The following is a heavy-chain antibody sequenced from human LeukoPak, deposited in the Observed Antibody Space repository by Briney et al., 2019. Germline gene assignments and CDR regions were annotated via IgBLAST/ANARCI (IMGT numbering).Heavy chain of an antibody. CDR1: GFTFSGYA. CDR3: ARGSYGMDV. CDR2: ISYDGSNK. V-gene: IGHV3-30-3*01. J-gene: IGHJ6*02. Sequence: GRSLRLSCAASGFTFSGYAMHWVRQAPGKGLEWVAVISYDGSNKYYADSVKGRLTISRDNSKNTLHLQMNGLRAEDTAVYYCARGSYGMDVWGQGTTVTVSS.